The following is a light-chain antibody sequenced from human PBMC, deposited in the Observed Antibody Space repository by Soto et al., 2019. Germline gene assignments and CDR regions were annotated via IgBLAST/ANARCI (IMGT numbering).Light chain of an antibody. CDR2: GAS. CDR3: QQYNNWPFS. CDR1: QSVSSN. J-gene: IGKJ5*01. Sequence: EIVMTQSPATLSVSPGERATLSCRASQSVSSNLAWYQQKPGQAPRLLIYGASTRATGIPARFSGSGSETDFTLTISGLQSGDSAVYFCQQYNNWPFSFGQGTRLETK. V-gene: IGKV3-15*01.